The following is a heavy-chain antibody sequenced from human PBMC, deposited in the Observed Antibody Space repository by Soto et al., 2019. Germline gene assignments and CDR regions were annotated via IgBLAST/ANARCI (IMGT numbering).Heavy chain of an antibody. CDR3: ARALRYCTVGVCYNHGFDI. J-gene: IGHJ3*02. D-gene: IGHD2-8*02. Sequence: PGGSLRLSCAASGFTLSDYLMTWVRQAPGKGLEWVATIRPDGSEQHYVDSVKGRFTISRDNAKDSLYVQMNSLRAEDMAVYYCARALRYCTVGVCYNHGFDIWGQGTMVT. CDR1: GFTLSDYL. V-gene: IGHV3-7*04. CDR2: IRPDGSEQ.